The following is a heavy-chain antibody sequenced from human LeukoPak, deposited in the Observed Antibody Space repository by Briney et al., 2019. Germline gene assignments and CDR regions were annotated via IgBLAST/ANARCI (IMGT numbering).Heavy chain of an antibody. CDR3: ARDAEGSQLLSNWFDP. CDR2: INPNSGGT. D-gene: IGHD2-2*01. CDR1: GYTFTGYY. J-gene: IGHJ5*02. Sequence: ASVKVSCKASGYTFTGYYMHWVRQAPGQGLEWMGWINPNSGGTNYAQKFQGRVTMTRDTSISTAYMELSRLRSDDTAVYYCARDAEGSQLLSNWFDPWGQGTLVTVSS. V-gene: IGHV1-2*02.